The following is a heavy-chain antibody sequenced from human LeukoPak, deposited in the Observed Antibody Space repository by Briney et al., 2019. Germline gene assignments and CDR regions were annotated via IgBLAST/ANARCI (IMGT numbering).Heavy chain of an antibody. CDR3: TTLGYHLDS. V-gene: IGHV3-48*03. Sequence: GGSLRLSCAASGFYFGAYEMNWVPQAPGKGVEWVSYIAGSDTTTYYADSVKGRFTISRDNAKNSLYLQMNSLRAEDTALYYCTTLGYHLDSWGQGTLVTVSS. D-gene: IGHD3-22*01. J-gene: IGHJ4*02. CDR2: IAGSDTTT. CDR1: GFYFGAYE.